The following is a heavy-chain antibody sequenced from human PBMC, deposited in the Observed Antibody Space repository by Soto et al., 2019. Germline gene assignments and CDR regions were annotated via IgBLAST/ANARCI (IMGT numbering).Heavy chain of an antibody. CDR2: IYYSGST. Sequence: SKTLSLTCTVSGGSISSSSFYLCWIRQPPGKGLEWIGSIYYSGSTYYNPSLKSRVTISVDTSKNQFSLKLSSVTAADTAVYYCATGYATNFDHWGQGTLLTVS. CDR1: GGSISSSSFY. CDR3: ATGYATNFDH. V-gene: IGHV4-39*07. D-gene: IGHD2-2*01. J-gene: IGHJ4*02.